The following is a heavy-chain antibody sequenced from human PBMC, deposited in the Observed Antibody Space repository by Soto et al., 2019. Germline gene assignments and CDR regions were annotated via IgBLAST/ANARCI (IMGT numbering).Heavy chain of an antibody. CDR1: GFTFSSYG. CDR3: AKTDKVGGTEQFDP. V-gene: IGHV3-48*02. CDR2: VRSSSSTI. Sequence: EEQLVESGGGLVQPGGSLRLSCVASGFTFSSYGMNWVRQAPGKGLEWVSYVRSSSSTIYYADSVKGRFTISRDNAKNILFLQMNSLGDEDTAVYYCAKTDKVGGTEQFDPWGQGTLVTVSS. D-gene: IGHD6-19*01. J-gene: IGHJ5*02.